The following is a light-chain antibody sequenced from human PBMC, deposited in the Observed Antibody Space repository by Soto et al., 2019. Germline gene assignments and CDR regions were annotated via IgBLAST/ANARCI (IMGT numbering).Light chain of an antibody. J-gene: IGLJ2*01. CDR2: SNH. V-gene: IGLV1-44*01. CDR3: SAWDDRLVVV. Sequence: QSVLTQPPSASGTPGQTVTISCSGSSSNIGSNSVNWFQHLPGAVPKLLIFSNHQRPSGVPDRFSGSKSGTSASLAISGLQTEDEADYYCSAWDDRLVVVFGGGTKVTVL. CDR1: SSNIGSNS.